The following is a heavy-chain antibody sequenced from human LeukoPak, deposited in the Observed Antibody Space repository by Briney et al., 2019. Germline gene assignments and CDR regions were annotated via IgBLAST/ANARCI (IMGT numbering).Heavy chain of an antibody. J-gene: IGHJ4*02. CDR1: GGSITSTNW. D-gene: IGHD2-8*01. CDR3: SRENGAFSPFGY. V-gene: IGHV4-4*02. CDR2: VSLSGLT. Sequence: SGTLSLTCGVSGGSITSTNWWSWVRQPRGQGLEWSGEVSLSGLTNYNPSLSSRVIMALDTSKNHLSLHLTSVTAADTAVDYCSRENGAFSPFGYWGQGSLVTVLS.